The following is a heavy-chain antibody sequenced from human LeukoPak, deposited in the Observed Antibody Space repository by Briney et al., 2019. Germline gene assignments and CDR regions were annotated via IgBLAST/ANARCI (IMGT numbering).Heavy chain of an antibody. CDR1: GYSIGSGYY. J-gene: IGHJ4*02. CDR2: IYHTGST. D-gene: IGHD6-13*01. V-gene: IGHV4-38-2*02. CDR3: ARAISGSFRTSYYFDY. Sequence: SETLSLTCTVSGYSIGSGYYWGWIRQPPGKGLEWIGSIYHTGSTDYNPSLKSRVTVSVDTSKNQFPLKLTSVTAADTAVYYCARAISGSFRTSYYFDYWGQGTLVTVSS.